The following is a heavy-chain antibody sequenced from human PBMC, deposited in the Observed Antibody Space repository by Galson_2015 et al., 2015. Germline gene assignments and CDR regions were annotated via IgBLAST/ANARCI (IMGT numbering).Heavy chain of an antibody. J-gene: IGHJ3*02. V-gene: IGHV3-23*01. CDR2: ISGSGAST. CDR3: AKGLSWGAFEI. Sequence: SLRLSCAASGFTFSSYAMTWVRQAPGKGLEWVSGISGSGASTYYADSVKGRFIISRDNSKNTLYLQMNSLRAEDTAVYYGAKGLSWGAFEISGQGTIVTVSS. CDR1: GFTFSSYA. D-gene: IGHD3-16*01.